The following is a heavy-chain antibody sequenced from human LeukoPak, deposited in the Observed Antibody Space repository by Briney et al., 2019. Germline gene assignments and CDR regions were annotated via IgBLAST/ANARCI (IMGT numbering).Heavy chain of an antibody. V-gene: IGHV3-9*03. CDR3: AKDVGATRYDAFDI. J-gene: IGHJ3*02. Sequence: GGSLRLSCAASGFTFDDYAMHWVRQAPGKGLEWVSGISWNSGSIGYADSVEGRFTISRDNAKNSLYLQMNSLRAEDMALYYCAKDVGATRYDAFDIWGQGTMVTVSS. CDR2: ISWNSGSI. D-gene: IGHD1-26*01. CDR1: GFTFDDYA.